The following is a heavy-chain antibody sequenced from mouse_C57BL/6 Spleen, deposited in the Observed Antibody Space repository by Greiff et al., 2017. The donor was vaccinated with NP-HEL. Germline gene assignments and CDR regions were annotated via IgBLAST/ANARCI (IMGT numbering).Heavy chain of an antibody. V-gene: IGHV1-64*01. D-gene: IGHD1-1*01. CDR2: IHPNSGST. CDR1: GYTFTSYW. CDR3: ARGATVVLYWYFDV. J-gene: IGHJ1*03. Sequence: QVQLKQPGAELVKPGASVKLSCKASGYTFTSYWMHWVKQRPGQGLEWIGMIHPNSGSTNYNEKFKSKATLTVDKSSSTAYMQLSSLTSEDSAVYYCARGATVVLYWYFDVWGTGTTVTVSS.